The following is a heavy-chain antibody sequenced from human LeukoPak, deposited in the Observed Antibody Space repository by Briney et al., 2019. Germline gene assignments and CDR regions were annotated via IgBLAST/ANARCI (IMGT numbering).Heavy chain of an antibody. CDR3: ARGGIITIFGVVNGDYFDY. Sequence: GASVKVSCKASGYTFTSYGISRVRQAPGQGLEWMGWISAYNGNTKYAQKLQGRVTMTTDTFTRTAYMELRSLRSDDTAVYYCARGGIITIFGVVNGDYFDYWGQGTLVTVSS. D-gene: IGHD3-3*01. CDR2: ISAYNGNT. J-gene: IGHJ4*02. CDR1: GYTFTSYG. V-gene: IGHV1-18*01.